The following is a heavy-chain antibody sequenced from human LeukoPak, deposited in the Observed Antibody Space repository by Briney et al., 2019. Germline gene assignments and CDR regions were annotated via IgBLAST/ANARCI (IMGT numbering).Heavy chain of an antibody. D-gene: IGHD5-12*01. J-gene: IGHJ5*02. CDR3: ARLANVAMIT. V-gene: IGHV4-34*01. CDR2: INHSGST. CDR1: GGSFSGYY. Sequence: SETLSLTCAVYGGSFSGYYWSWIRQPPGKGLEWIGEINHSGSTNYNPSLKSRVTISVDTSKNQFSLKLSSVTAADTAVYYCARLANVAMITWGQGTLVTVSS.